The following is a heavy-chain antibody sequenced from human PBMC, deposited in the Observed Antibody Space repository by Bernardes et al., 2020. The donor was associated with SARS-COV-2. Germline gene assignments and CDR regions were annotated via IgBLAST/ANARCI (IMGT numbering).Heavy chain of an antibody. Sequence: GSLSLSCAASGFSFSAYWMHWVRQAPGEGLVWVARINEDGRVINYADSVRGRFTIYRDIADNRLYLQMKSLRADDTAVYYCARDFGGNSDYWGQGTLVTVSS. CDR2: INEDGRVI. J-gene: IGHJ4*02. CDR3: ARDFGGNSDY. CDR1: GFSFSAYW. D-gene: IGHD2-21*01. V-gene: IGHV3-74*01.